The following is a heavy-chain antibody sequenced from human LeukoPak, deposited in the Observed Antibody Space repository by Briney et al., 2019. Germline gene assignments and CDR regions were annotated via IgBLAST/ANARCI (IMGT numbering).Heavy chain of an antibody. V-gene: IGHV3-20*01. Sequence: TGGSLRLSCAASGFTFDDYAMHWVRQAPGKGLEWVSGINWNGGSTGYADSVKGRFTISRDNAKNSLYLQMNSLRAEDTALYHCARGVLEWGTNQYYFDYWGQGTLVTVSS. CDR1: GFTFDDYA. CDR2: INWNGGST. CDR3: ARGVLEWGTNQYYFDY. D-gene: IGHD3-3*01. J-gene: IGHJ4*02.